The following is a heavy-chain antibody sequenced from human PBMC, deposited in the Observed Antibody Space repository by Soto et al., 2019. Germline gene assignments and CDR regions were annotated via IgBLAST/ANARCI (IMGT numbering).Heavy chain of an antibody. Sequence: QVQLVQSGAEVKKPGASVKVSCKASGYTFTSYGISWVRQAPGQGLEWMGWISAYNGNTNYAQKLQGRVTMTTDTSTSTAYMELRSLRSDDTAVYYCPRAGKGLRYFDWGRYYFDYWGQGTLVTVSS. CDR3: PRAGKGLRYFDWGRYYFDY. CDR2: ISAYNGNT. J-gene: IGHJ4*02. D-gene: IGHD3-9*01. V-gene: IGHV1-18*01. CDR1: GYTFTSYG.